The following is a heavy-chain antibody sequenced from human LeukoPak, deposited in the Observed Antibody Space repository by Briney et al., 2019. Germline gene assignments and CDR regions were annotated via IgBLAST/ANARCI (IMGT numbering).Heavy chain of an antibody. CDR1: GGSISSGGYY. CDR2: IYHSGST. J-gene: IGHJ5*02. CDR3: ARDVRYCSTTSCQGWFDP. D-gene: IGHD2-2*01. Sequence: SQTLSLTCSVSGGSISSGGYYWNWIRQHPGKGLEWIGYIYHSGSTNYNPSLKSRVTISVDTSKNQFSLKLNSVTAADAAVYYCARDVRYCSTTSCQGWFDPWGQGTLVTVSS. V-gene: IGHV4-31*03.